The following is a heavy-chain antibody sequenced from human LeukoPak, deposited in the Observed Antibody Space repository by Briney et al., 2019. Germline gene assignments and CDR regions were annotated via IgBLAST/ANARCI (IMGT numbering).Heavy chain of an antibody. CDR2: ISYDGTNK. J-gene: IGHJ6*02. CDR3: ARPHRSGTWGYYGMDV. V-gene: IGHV3-30-3*01. D-gene: IGHD3-22*01. CDR1: GFTFSSYA. Sequence: GGSLRLSCAAPGFTFSSYAMSWVRQAPGKGLEWVAVISYDGTNKYYADSVRGRFTISRDNSENTLYLQMNSLRAEDSAVYYCARPHRSGTWGYYGMDVWGQGTAVTVSS.